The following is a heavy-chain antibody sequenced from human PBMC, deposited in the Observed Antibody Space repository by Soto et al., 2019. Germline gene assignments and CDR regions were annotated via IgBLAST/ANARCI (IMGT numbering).Heavy chain of an antibody. Sequence: QMTLKESGPTLVKPTQTLTLTCIFSGFSFSADGVGVGWIRQPPGKALEWLALIYWDDDPRYRPSLKSRLTITKDSSNNQVVLTMTNMDPLDTATYYSAHAFGGTSWPNDAFDVWGQGTVVTVSS. V-gene: IGHV2-5*02. D-gene: IGHD3-16*01. CDR3: AHAFGGTSWPNDAFDV. CDR1: GFSFSADGVG. J-gene: IGHJ3*01. CDR2: IYWDDDP.